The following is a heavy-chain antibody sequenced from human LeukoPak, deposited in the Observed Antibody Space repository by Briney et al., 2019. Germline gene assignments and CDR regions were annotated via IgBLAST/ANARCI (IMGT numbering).Heavy chain of an antibody. J-gene: IGHJ6*04. V-gene: IGHV3-23*01. CDR1: GFTFSSYG. CDR3: AKLGITMIGGV. D-gene: IGHD3-10*02. CDR2: ISGSGGST. Sequence: GGSLRLSCAASGFTFSSYGMSWVRQAPGKGLEWVSAISGSGGSTYYADSVKGRFTISRDNAKNSLYLQMNSLRAEDTAVYYCAKLGITMIGGVWGKGTTVTISS.